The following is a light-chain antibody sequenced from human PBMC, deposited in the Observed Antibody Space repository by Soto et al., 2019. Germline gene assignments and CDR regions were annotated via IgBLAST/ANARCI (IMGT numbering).Light chain of an antibody. Sequence: EIVMTHSPATLSVSALERDTLXGPTSQSVNIYLAWYQQKPGQAPRLLIFGASSRATGIPARFSGSGSGTEFNLTISSLQSEDFAVYFCQQYDDGLRLTFGGGTKVDIK. CDR1: QSVNIY. J-gene: IGKJ4*01. CDR3: QQYDDGLRLT. V-gene: IGKV3D-15*01. CDR2: GAS.